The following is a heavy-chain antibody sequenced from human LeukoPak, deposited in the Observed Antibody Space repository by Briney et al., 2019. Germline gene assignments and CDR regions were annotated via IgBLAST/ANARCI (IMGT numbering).Heavy chain of an antibody. CDR3: ASCLVGXGRVCWFDP. D-gene: IGHD2-15*01. J-gene: IGHJ5*02. V-gene: IGHV3-74*01. CDR1: GFTFSSYW. Sequence: PGGSLRLSCAAYGFTFSSYWXXXXXQAAGKGXXXXXXINXXXXXASYADSVKGRXXXXXXNANNTLYLQMNSLRAEETAVYYCASCLVGXGRVCWFDPWGQGTLVTVSS. CDR2: INXXXXXA.